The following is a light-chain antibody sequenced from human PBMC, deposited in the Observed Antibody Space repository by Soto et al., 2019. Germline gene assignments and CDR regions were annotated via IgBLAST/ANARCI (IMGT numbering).Light chain of an antibody. V-gene: IGKV1-5*01. CDR3: HQRQSWPRT. CDR1: QSISSW. Sequence: DIQMTQSPSTLSASVGDRVTITCRASQSISSWLAWYQQKPGKAPKLLIYDASSLESGVPSRFSGSGSGTDFTLTINSLAPEDFAIYYCHQRQSWPRTFGQGTRLEIK. CDR2: DAS. J-gene: IGKJ5*01.